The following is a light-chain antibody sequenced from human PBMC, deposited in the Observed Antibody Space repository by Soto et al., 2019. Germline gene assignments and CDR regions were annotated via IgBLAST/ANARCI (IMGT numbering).Light chain of an antibody. CDR2: DVS. Sequence: QSALTQPASVSGSPGQSITISCTGTSSDVGGYNFVSWYQQHPGKALKLMIYDVSIRPSGVSNRFSGSKSGTTVSLTISGLQAEDEADYYCCSYTSSTSYVFGTGTKVTVL. J-gene: IGLJ1*01. CDR3: CSYTSSTSYV. CDR1: SSDVGGYNF. V-gene: IGLV2-14*01.